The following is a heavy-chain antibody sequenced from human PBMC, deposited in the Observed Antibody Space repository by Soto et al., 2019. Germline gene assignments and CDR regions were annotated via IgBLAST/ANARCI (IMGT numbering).Heavy chain of an antibody. CDR3: ARFVFVNETRSLDRWCDP. J-gene: IGHJ5*02. CDR2: ISAYNGNT. V-gene: IGHV1-18*01. D-gene: IGHD3-3*01. Sequence: ASVKVSCKASGYTFTSYGISWVRQAPGQGLEWMGWISAYNGNTNYAQKLQGRVTMTTDTSTSTAYMELRSLRSDDTAVYYCARFVFVNETRSLDRWCDPCDEGPLVTVPQ. CDR1: GYTFTSYG.